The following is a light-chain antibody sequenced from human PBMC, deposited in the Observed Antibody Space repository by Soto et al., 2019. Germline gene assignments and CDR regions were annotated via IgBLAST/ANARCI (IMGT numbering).Light chain of an antibody. CDR3: CSYVGATTYV. CDR2: GGI. V-gene: IGLV2-23*01. J-gene: IGLJ1*01. CDR1: SSNIGGYNV. Sequence: QSALTQPASVTGTPGHTISISCSGTSSNIGGYNVVSWYQQHPGKAPKVIVYGGIKRPSGASDRFSGSPSGSTASLIISGLQAGDEAEYYYCSYVGATTYVFGSGTKVTVL.